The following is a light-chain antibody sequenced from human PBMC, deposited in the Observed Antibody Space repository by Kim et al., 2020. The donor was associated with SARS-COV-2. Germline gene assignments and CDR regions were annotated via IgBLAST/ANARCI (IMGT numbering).Light chain of an antibody. CDR3: QAWDVSTPGI. CDR1: ILGDKY. J-gene: IGLJ1*01. Sequence: SYELTQPPSVSVSPGQTASITCSGDILGDKYACWYRQKPGQSPELVIYQDDKRPSGIPERFSGSNSGSTATLTISGTQAMDEADYYCQAWDVSTPGIFGTGTKVTVL. CDR2: QDD. V-gene: IGLV3-1*01.